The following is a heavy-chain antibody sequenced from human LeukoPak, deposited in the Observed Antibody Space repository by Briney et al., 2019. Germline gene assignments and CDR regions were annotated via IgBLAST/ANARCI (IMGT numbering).Heavy chain of an antibody. CDR1: GGAFINHA. D-gene: IGHD1-26*01. CDR3: ARVVVGASYYYYYGMDV. CDR2: INPNSGGT. J-gene: IGHJ6*02. Sequence: ASVKVSCKTSGGAFINHAMHWVRQAPGQGLEWMGWINPNSGGTNYAQKFQGRVTMTRDTSISTAYMELSRLRSDDTAVYYCARVVVGASYYYYYGMDVWGQGTTVTVSS. V-gene: IGHV1-2*02.